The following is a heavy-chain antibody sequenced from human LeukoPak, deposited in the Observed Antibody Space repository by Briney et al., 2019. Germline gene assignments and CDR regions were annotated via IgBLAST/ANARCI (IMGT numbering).Heavy chain of an antibody. Sequence: LSLTCTVSGGSISSGDYYWSWIRQPPGKGPEWVSTISSASGYIYYGDSVKGRFTVSRDNSKNSLYLQMNSLRADDTAVYYCARKAMDDSYYYMDVWGKGTTVTVSS. CDR1: GGSISSGDYY. CDR2: ISSASGYI. J-gene: IGHJ6*03. V-gene: IGHV3-11*06. CDR3: ARKAMDDSYYYMDV. D-gene: IGHD2-2*03.